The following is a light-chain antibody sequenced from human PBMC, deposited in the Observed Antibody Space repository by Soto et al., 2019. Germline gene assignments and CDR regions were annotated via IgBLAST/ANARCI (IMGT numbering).Light chain of an antibody. CDR2: EVS. J-gene: IGLJ1*01. Sequence: QSALTQPASVSGSPGQSITISCTGTSSDVGSYNLVSWYQHQPGKAPRLMIYEVSKRPSGVSNRFSGSKSGNTASLTISGLQAEDEADYYCSSYTSSRSYVFGTGTKLTVL. V-gene: IGLV2-14*02. CDR1: SSDVGSYNL. CDR3: SSYTSSRSYV.